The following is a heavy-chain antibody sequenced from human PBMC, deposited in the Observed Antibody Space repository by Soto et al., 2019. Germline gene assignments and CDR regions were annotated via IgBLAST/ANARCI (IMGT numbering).Heavy chain of an antibody. CDR3: AREGHCSSTGCPGDY. Sequence: SETLSLTCAVYGVSFSGYYWSWIRQPPGKGLEWIGEINHSGSTNYNPSLKSRVTISVDTSKNQFSLKLSSVTAADTAVYYCAREGHCSSTGCPGDYWGQGTLVTVS. V-gene: IGHV4-34*01. J-gene: IGHJ4*02. CDR2: INHSGST. D-gene: IGHD2-2*01. CDR1: GVSFSGYY.